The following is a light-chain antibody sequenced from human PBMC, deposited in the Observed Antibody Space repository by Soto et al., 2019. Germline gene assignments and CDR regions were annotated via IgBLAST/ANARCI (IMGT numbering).Light chain of an antibody. J-gene: IGKJ1*01. V-gene: IGKV1-27*01. CDR3: QKYNSAPWT. CDR1: QVIDTY. CDR2: AGS. Sequence: DIQMTQSPASLSASVGDIVTITCRASQVIDTYLAWYQQQPGKVPRLLIYAGSVLQAGVPPRFTGSGSGTDFTLTISSLQPEDFATYFCQKYNSAPWTCGQGTKVEIK.